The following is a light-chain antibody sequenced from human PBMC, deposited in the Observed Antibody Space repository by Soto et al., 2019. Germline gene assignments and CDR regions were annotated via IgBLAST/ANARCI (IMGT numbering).Light chain of an antibody. CDR2: EVN. CDR1: SSDFGNYNL. CDR3: CSFTSSNSHV. J-gene: IGLJ1*01. V-gene: IGLV2-23*02. Sequence: QSALAQPASVSGSPGQSITISCTGTSSDFGNYNLVSWYQQHPDKVPKLILFEVNKRPSGVSGRFSGSKSGNTACLTISGLQAEDEADYYCCSFTSSNSHVFGTGTKVTVL.